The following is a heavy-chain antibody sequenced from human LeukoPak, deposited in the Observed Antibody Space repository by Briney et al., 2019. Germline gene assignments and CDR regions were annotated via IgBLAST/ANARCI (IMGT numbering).Heavy chain of an antibody. V-gene: IGHV4-59*01. CDR3: ARIRGLGDVSPYSDF. Sequence: SETLSLTCTVSGGSISSYYWSWIRQPPGKGLEWIGYIYYSGSTNYNPSLKSRVTISVDTSKNQFSLTLSFVTAADTAMYYCARIRGLGDVSPYSDFWGQGTLVTVSS. CDR2: IYYSGST. CDR1: GGSISSYY. J-gene: IGHJ4*02. D-gene: IGHD4-17*01.